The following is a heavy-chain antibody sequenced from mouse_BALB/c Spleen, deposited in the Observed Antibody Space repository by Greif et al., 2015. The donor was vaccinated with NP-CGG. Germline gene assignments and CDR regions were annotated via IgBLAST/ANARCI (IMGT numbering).Heavy chain of an antibody. CDR3: ARDDGYYGFAY. CDR2: IYPGDGST. D-gene: IGHD2-3*01. CDR1: GYTFTSYD. J-gene: IGHJ3*01. V-gene: IGHV1S56*01. Sequence: VQLQESGTELVKPGALVKISCKASGYTFTSYDINWVKQRPGQGLEWMGWIYPGDGSTKYNEKFKGKATLTADNSSSTAFMQLSSLTSENSAVYFCARDDGYYGFAYWGQGTLVTVSA.